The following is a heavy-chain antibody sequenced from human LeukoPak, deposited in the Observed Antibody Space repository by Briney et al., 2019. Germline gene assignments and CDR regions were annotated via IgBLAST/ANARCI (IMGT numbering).Heavy chain of an antibody. D-gene: IGHD1-20*01. CDR3: ARETPGGITGTTLGY. V-gene: IGHV1-69*05. Sequence: SVKVSCKASGGTFSSYAISWVRQAPGQGLEWMGGIIPIFGTANYAQKFQGRVTITTDETTSTAYQELSSLRSEDTAVYYCARETPGGITGTTLGYWGQGTLVTVSS. CDR2: IIPIFGTA. CDR1: GGTFSSYA. J-gene: IGHJ4*02.